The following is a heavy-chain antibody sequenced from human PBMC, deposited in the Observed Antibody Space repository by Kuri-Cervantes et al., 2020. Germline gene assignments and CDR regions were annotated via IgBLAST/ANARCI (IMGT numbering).Heavy chain of an antibody. CDR3: ARDTDRLSGSYSYSFEY. V-gene: IGHV3-30*02. Sequence: GESLKISCTASQFTFRSYGMHWVRQAPGKGLEWVAMIWYDGSNEYYADSVKGRFTIARDNSKNTLYLQMNSLRAEDTAVYYCARDTDRLSGSYSYSFEYWGQGTLVTVSS. CDR1: QFTFRSYG. D-gene: IGHD1-26*01. CDR2: IWYDGSNE. J-gene: IGHJ4*02.